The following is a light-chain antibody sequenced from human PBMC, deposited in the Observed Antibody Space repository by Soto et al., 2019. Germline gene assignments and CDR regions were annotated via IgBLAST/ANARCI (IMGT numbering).Light chain of an antibody. V-gene: IGKV3-20*01. Sequence: EIVLTQSPGTLSLSPGERATLSCRASQSVSSNFLAWYQQKPGQAPTLLIYGASSRATGIPDRFSGSGSGTDVTLTISRLEPEDFAVYYCQQYGSSPYTFGQGTKLEIK. J-gene: IGKJ2*01. CDR2: GAS. CDR3: QQYGSSPYT. CDR1: QSVSSNF.